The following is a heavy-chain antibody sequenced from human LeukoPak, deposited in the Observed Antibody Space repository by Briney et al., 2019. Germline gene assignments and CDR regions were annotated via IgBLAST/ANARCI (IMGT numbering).Heavy chain of an antibody. J-gene: IGHJ4*02. V-gene: IGHV4-59*08. CDR2: IYYSGST. D-gene: IGHD6-19*01. CDR3: ARHEEGEQWLGFDY. CDR1: GGSISTYY. Sequence: SSETLSLTCTVSGGSISTYYWSWIRQPPGKGLEWIGYIYYSGSTNYNPSLKSRVTISVDTSKNQFSLKLSSVTAADTAVYYCARHEEGEQWLGFDYWGQGTLVTVSS.